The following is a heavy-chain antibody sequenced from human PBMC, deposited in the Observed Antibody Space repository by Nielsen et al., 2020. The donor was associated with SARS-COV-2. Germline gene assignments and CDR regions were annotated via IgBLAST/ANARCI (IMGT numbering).Heavy chain of an antibody. V-gene: IGHV3-11*01. J-gene: IGHJ4*02. CDR3: AKSTGPTFYDYVWGSYRLGSDY. Sequence: WIRQPPGKGLEWVSYISSSGSTIYYADSVKGRFTISRDNSKNTLYLQMNSVRAEDTAVYYCAKSTGPTFYDYVWGSYRLGSDYWGQGTLVTVSS. CDR2: ISSSGSTI. D-gene: IGHD3-16*02.